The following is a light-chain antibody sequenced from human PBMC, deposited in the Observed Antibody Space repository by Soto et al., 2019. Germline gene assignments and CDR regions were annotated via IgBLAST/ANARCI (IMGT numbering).Light chain of an antibody. CDR1: SSDVGAFSY. CDR3: SSYTTVSTVV. Sequence: QSVLTQPASVSGSPGQSITFSCTGTSSDVGAFSYVSWYQQRPGTAPKLMIYEVSNRPSGISDRFSGSKSGNTASLTISGLQAEDEADYYCSSYTTVSTVVFGGGTQLTVL. V-gene: IGLV2-14*01. J-gene: IGLJ2*01. CDR2: EVS.